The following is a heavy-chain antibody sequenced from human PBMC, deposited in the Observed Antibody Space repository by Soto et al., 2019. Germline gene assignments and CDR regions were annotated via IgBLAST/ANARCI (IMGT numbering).Heavy chain of an antibody. J-gene: IGHJ4*02. V-gene: IGHV3-23*01. Sequence: GGSLRLSCAASGFTFRSYAMSRVRQAPGKGLEWVATITGTGTSTYFADSVKGRFTISRDNSRNTLYLQLNSLRAEDTAVYYCAKSHRTQWLLTKYFDSWGQGALVTVSS. CDR1: GFTFRSYA. CDR2: ITGTGTST. D-gene: IGHD5-12*01. CDR3: AKSHRTQWLLTKYFDS.